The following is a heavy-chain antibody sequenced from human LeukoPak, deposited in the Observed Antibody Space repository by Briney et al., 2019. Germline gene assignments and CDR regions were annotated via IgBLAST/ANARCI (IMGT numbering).Heavy chain of an antibody. Sequence: QSGGSLRLSCAASGFTVSSNYMSWVRQAPGKGLEWVSIIYSGGSTFYADSVRGRFTISRDNSKSTLYLQMTSLRAEDTGVYYCAKKVDSGSYPLDYWGQGTLVTISS. CDR3: AKKVDSGSYPLDY. V-gene: IGHV3-53*01. CDR1: GFTVSSNY. CDR2: IYSGGST. D-gene: IGHD3-10*01. J-gene: IGHJ4*02.